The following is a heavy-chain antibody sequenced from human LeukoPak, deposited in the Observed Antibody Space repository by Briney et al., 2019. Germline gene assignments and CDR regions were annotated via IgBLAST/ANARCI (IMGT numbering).Heavy chain of an antibody. Sequence: PGGSLRLSCAASGFTFDDYAMHWVRQAPGKGLEWVSGISWNSGSIGYADSVKGRFTISRDNAKNSLYLQMNSLRAEDTALYYCAKANHYYGMDVWGQGTTVTVSS. CDR1: GFTFDDYA. D-gene: IGHD1-14*01. CDR3: AKANHYYGMDV. CDR2: ISWNSGSI. J-gene: IGHJ6*02. V-gene: IGHV3-9*01.